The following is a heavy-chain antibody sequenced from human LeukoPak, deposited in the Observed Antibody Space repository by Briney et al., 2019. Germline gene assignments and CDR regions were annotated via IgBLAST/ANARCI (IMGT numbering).Heavy chain of an antibody. D-gene: IGHD2-15*01. CDR1: VYTFTGYY. V-gene: IGHV1-2*02. CDR3: ASSPLLGYCSGGSCLNLDY. CDR2: INPNSGGT. J-gene: IGHJ4*02. Sequence: ASVKVSCKASVYTFTGYYMHWVRQAPGQGLEWMGLINPNSGGTNYAQKFQGRVTMTRDTSISTAYMELSRLRSDDTAVYYCASSPLLGYCSGGSCLNLDYWGQGTLVTVSS.